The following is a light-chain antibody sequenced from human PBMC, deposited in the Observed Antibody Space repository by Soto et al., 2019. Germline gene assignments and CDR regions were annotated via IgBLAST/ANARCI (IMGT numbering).Light chain of an antibody. CDR1: QSLLHSNGYNY. Sequence: DIVMTQSPLSLPVTPGEPASISCRSSQSLLHSNGYNYLDWYLQKPGQSPQVLIYLGSNRASGVPDRFSGSGSGTDFTLKISRVEAEDVGFYYCMQALQTPVFGQGTKLEIK. V-gene: IGKV2-28*01. CDR3: MQALQTPV. CDR2: LGS. J-gene: IGKJ2*01.